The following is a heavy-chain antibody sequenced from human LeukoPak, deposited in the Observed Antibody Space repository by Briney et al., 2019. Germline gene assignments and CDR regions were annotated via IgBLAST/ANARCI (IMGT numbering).Heavy chain of an antibody. CDR3: AREGSSGWYYFDY. V-gene: IGHV1-2*02. CDR2: INPNSGGT. CDR1: GYTFTGDY. Sequence: ASVKISCKASGYTFTGDYMHCVRQAPGQGLEWMGWINPNSGGTNYAQKFQGRVTVTRDTSISTAYMELSRLRSDDTAVYYCAREGSSGWYYFDYRGQGTLVTVSS. D-gene: IGHD6-19*01. J-gene: IGHJ4*02.